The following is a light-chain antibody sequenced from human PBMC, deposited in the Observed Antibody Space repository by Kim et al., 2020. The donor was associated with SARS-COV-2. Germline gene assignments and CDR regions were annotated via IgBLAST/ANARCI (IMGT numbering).Light chain of an antibody. CDR3: NSRVSSGDHVV. Sequence: SSELTQDPAVSVALGQTVRLTCQGDSLRNYYATWYQQRPGQAPVLVLYGKYNRPSGIPERFSGSASGNTASLTITGAQAEDEADYYCNSRVSSGDHVVFG. CDR1: SLRNYY. J-gene: IGLJ3*02. V-gene: IGLV3-19*01. CDR2: GKY.